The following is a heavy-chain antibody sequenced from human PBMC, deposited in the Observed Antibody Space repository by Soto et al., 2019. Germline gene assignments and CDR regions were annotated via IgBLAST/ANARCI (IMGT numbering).Heavy chain of an antibody. Sequence: SETLSLTCTVSGGSISSGDYYWSWIRQPPGKGLEWIGYIYYSGSTYYNPSLKSRVTISVDTSKNQFSLKLSSVTAADAAVYYCARDLCSGGSCYSGYYYYGMDVWGQGTTVTVSS. V-gene: IGHV4-30-4*01. D-gene: IGHD2-15*01. CDR2: IYYSGST. CDR3: ARDLCSGGSCYSGYYYYGMDV. J-gene: IGHJ6*02. CDR1: GGSISSGDYY.